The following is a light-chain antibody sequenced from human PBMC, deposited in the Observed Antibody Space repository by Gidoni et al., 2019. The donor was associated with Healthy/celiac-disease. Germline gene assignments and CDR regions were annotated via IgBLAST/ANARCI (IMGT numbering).Light chain of an antibody. CDR2: SNN. CDR3: AAWDDSLNGVV. J-gene: IGLJ2*01. V-gene: IGLV1-44*01. Sequence: QSVLTPPPSASGPHGQGVTISCSGSSSNIGSNTVNWYQQLPGTAPKLLIYSNNQRPSGVPDRFSGSKSGTSASLAISGLQSEDEADYYCAAWDDSLNGVVFGGGTKLTVL. CDR1: SSNIGSNT.